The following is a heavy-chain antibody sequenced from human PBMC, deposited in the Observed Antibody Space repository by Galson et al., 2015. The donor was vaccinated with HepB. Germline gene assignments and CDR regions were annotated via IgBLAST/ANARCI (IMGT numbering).Heavy chain of an antibody. CDR2: IYSRGDT. CDR3: ANRYCTFSTCPDAFDI. J-gene: IGHJ3*02. V-gene: IGHV3-53*01. Sequence: LRLSCAASGFTVSRNYMSWVRQAPGKGLEWVSLIYSRGDTYYADSVKGRFTISRDNSKNTLYLQMNSLRAEDTAVYFCANRYCTFSTCPDAFDIWGQGTIVTVSP. CDR1: GFTVSRNY. D-gene: IGHD2-8*01.